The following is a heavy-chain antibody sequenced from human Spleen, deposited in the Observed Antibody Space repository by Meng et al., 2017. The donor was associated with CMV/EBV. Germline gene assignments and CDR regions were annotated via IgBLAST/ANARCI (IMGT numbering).Heavy chain of an antibody. CDR2: ISAYNGNT. CDR1: GYTFTSYG. D-gene: IGHD1-26*01. J-gene: IGHJ4*02. CDR3: ARDEGASEEWELLSTVDY. Sequence: ASVKVSCTASGYTFTSYGISWVRQAPGQGLEWMGWISAYNGNTNYAQKLQGRVTMTTDTSTSTAYMELRSLRSDDTAVYYCARDEGASEEWELLSTVDYWGQGTLVTVSS. V-gene: IGHV1-18*01.